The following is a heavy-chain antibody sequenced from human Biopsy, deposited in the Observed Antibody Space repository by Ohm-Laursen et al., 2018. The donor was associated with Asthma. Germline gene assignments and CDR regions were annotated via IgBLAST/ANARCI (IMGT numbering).Heavy chain of an antibody. J-gene: IGHJ6*02. CDR1: GFSFSRYG. CDR2: ISFDGSNK. D-gene: IGHD2-21*02. Sequence: SLRLSCAASGFSFSRYGMHWFRQAPGKGLEWVAVISFDGSNKYYGDSVKGRFTIARDNSKNTEYLQMNSLRAEDTAVYYCASYEVVTAILPMDVWGQGTTVTVSS. CDR3: ASYEVVTAILPMDV. V-gene: IGHV3-30*03.